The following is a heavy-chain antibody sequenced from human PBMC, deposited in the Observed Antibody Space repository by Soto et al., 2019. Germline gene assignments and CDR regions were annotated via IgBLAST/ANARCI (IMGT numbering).Heavy chain of an antibody. V-gene: IGHV4-39*01. Sequence: SETLSLTCTVSGGSISSRSYYWGWIRQPPGKGLEWIGSIYYSGSTYYNPSLKSRVTISVDTSKNQFSLKLSSVTAADTAVYYCATAEGSSSGAVDYWGQGTLVTVSS. CDR2: IYYSGST. J-gene: IGHJ4*02. D-gene: IGHD6-19*01. CDR3: ATAEGSSSGAVDY. CDR1: GGSISSRSYY.